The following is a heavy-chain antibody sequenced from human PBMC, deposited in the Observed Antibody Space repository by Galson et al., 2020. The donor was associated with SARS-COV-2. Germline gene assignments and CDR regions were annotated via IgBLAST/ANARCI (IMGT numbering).Heavy chain of an antibody. J-gene: IGHJ4*02. V-gene: IGHV5-51*01. D-gene: IGHD3-10*01. CDR1: GYSFNTYW. CDR3: ARLTGEGNYCQH. Sequence: GESLKISCKGSGYSFNTYWIAWVRHMPGKGLEWMGIIYPGDSESRYSPSFRGQVTISADKSIATAYLQWSSLKASDTAIYYCARLTGEGNYCQHWGQGTLVTVSS. CDR2: IYPGDSES.